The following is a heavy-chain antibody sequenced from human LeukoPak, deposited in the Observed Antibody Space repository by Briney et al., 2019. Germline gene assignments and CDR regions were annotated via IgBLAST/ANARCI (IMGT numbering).Heavy chain of an antibody. J-gene: IGHJ3*02. CDR1: GYSVSSNF. CDR2: IFSGGST. V-gene: IGHV3-53*01. D-gene: IGHD1-26*01. Sequence: GGSLRLSCAASGYSVSSNFMTWVRQAPGKGLEWVSVIFSGGSTYYADSVKGRFTISRDNSKNTLYLQMNSLRVEDTAVYYCARGRRWDLLVSLIDASDIWGQGTMVTVSS. CDR3: ARGRRWDLLVSLIDASDI.